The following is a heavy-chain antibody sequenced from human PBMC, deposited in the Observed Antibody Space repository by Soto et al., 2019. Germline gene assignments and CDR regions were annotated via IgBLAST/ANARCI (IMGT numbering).Heavy chain of an antibody. Sequence: SLTLSCAPSGFTFSRYEMNWVRQAPGKGLEWGSYSSSSGSTIYYADSVQGRFTISRDNAKNTLYLQRNSLRAEDTAVYYCARDQYQEWELLIDYWGQGTLVTVSS. J-gene: IGHJ4*02. V-gene: IGHV3-48*03. CDR3: ARDQYQEWELLIDY. CDR2: SSSSGSTI. D-gene: IGHD1-26*01. CDR1: GFTFSRYE.